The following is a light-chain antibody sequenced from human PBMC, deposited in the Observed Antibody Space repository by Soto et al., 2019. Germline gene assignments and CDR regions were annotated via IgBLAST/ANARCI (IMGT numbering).Light chain of an antibody. V-gene: IGKV2-30*02. J-gene: IGKJ1*01. Sequence: DVVMTQSPLSLPVTLGQPASISCRSNQSLVHSDGIAYFSWFQQRPGQSPRRLIENVSNRDSGVPDRFTGSGSGTDFTLEISRVEAEDVGMYYCMHSIDWPWTFGQGTKVDI. CDR2: NVS. CDR1: QSLVHSDGIAY. CDR3: MHSIDWPWT.